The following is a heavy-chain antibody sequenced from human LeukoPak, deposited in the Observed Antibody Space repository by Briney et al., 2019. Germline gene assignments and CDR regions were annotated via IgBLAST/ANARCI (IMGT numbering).Heavy chain of an antibody. D-gene: IGHD6-19*01. CDR3: ARGGSQWLVQGYYFDY. CDR1: GFTFSSYE. CDR2: ISSSGSTI. Sequence: GGSLRLSCAASGFTFSSYEMNWVRQAPGKGLEWVSYISSSGSTIYYADSVKGRFAISRDNAKNSLYLQVNSLRTEDTAVYYCARGGSQWLVQGYYFDYWGQGTLVTVSS. J-gene: IGHJ4*02. V-gene: IGHV3-48*03.